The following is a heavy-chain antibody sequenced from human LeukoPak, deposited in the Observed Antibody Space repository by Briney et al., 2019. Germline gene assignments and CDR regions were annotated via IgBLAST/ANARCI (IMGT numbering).Heavy chain of an antibody. CDR2: IYYSGST. V-gene: IGHV4-39*01. D-gene: IGHD6-13*01. Sequence: PSETLSLTCTVSGGSISSSSYYWGWIRQPPGKGLEWIGSIYYSGSTYYNPSLKSRVTISVDTSKNQFSLKLSSVTAADTAVYYCARTNSSSWYSLPFDAFDIWGQGTMVTVSS. CDR1: GGSISSSSYY. CDR3: ARTNSSSWYSLPFDAFDI. J-gene: IGHJ3*02.